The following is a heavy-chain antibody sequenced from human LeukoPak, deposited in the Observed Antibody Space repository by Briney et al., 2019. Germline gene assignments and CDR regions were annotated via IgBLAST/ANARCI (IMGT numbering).Heavy chain of an antibody. V-gene: IGHV3-48*01. Sequence: GGSLRLSCAASGFTFSSYSMNWVRQAPGKGLEWVSYISSSSSTIYYADSVKGRFTISRDNAKNSLYLQMSSLRAEDTAVYYCARDAGGCGGDCPSFDYWGQGTLVTVSS. CDR3: ARDAGGCGGDCPSFDY. D-gene: IGHD2-21*01. CDR2: ISSSSSTI. J-gene: IGHJ4*02. CDR1: GFTFSSYS.